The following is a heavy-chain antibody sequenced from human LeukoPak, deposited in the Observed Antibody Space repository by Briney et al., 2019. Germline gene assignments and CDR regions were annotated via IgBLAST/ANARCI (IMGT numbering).Heavy chain of an antibody. J-gene: IGHJ4*02. V-gene: IGHV3-21*01. Sequence: GGSLRLSCAASGFTFSTYSMNWVRQAPGKGLEWVSYISSSSSYIYYADSVKGRFTISRDNAKNSLYLQMDSLRAEDTAVYYCGRDRPLVVTGIGYWGQGTLVTVSS. CDR2: ISSSSSYI. CDR1: GFTFSTYS. CDR3: GRDRPLVVTGIGY. D-gene: IGHD2-21*02.